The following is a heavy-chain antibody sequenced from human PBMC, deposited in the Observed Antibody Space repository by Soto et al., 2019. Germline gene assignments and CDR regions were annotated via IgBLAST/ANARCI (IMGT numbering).Heavy chain of an antibody. J-gene: IGHJ4*02. CDR2: ISGSGGST. Sequence: EVRLLESGGGLVQPGGSLRLSCAASGFTFSSYAMSWVRQAPGKGLEWVSAISGSGGSTYYADSVKGRFTISRDNSKNTLYLQMNSLRAEDTAVYYCATRRVAVAGTQVGDYWGQGTLVTVSS. D-gene: IGHD6-19*01. V-gene: IGHV3-23*01. CDR3: ATRRVAVAGTQVGDY. CDR1: GFTFSSYA.